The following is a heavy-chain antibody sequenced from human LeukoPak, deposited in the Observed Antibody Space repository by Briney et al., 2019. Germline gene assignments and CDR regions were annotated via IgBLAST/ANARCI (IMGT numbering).Heavy chain of an antibody. CDR3: AREGLGTVNDAFDI. D-gene: IGHD7-27*01. V-gene: IGHV4-59*06. Sequence: SETLSLTCTVSGGSISSYYWSWIRQHPGKGLEWIGYIYYSGGTYYNPSLKSRVTISVDTSKNQFSLKLSSVTAADTAVYYCAREGLGTVNDAFDIWGQGTMVTVSS. CDR2: IYYSGGT. J-gene: IGHJ3*02. CDR1: GGSISSYY.